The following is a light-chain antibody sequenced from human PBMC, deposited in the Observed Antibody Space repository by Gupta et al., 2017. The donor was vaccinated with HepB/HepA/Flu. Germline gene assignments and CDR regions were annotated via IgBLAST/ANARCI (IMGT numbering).Light chain of an antibody. V-gene: IGLV2-14*01. J-gene: IGLJ3*02. CDR2: DVS. Sequence: QSALTQPASVSGSPGPSITISCTGTSSDVGGYNYVSWYQQYPGKAHILMIYDVSNRPAGVSSRFAASKAGNTASLSISGHEAEDAADYYGTSYTSSSICVFGGGTKLTVL. CDR1: SSDVGGYNY. CDR3: TSYTSSSICV.